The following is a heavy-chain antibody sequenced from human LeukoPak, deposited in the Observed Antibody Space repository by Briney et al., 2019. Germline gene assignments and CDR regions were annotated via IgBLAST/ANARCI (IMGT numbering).Heavy chain of an antibody. V-gene: IGHV3-33*01. Sequence: GGSLRLSCAASGFTFSSYGMHWVRQAPGKGLERVAVIWYDGSNKYYADSVKGRFTISRDNSKNTLYLQMNSLRAEDTAVYYCARDRLAAAGPFDYWGQGTLVTVSS. D-gene: IGHD6-13*01. J-gene: IGHJ4*02. CDR1: GFTFSSYG. CDR3: ARDRLAAAGPFDY. CDR2: IWYDGSNK.